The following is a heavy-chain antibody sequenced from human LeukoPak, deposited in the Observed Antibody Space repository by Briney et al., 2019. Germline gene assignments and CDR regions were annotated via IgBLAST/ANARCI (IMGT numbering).Heavy chain of an antibody. D-gene: IGHD6-19*01. V-gene: IGHV3-20*04. J-gene: IGHJ6*03. CDR3: ARGWIAVAGTDYYYYMDV. CDR2: IIVDGGST. Sequence: GPCLRLSWSAAGFTVVVYGTRCARHAPGKGMECVSGIIVDGGSTGYADSAKGRFTISRDNAKNSLYLQMNSLRAEDTALYYCARGWIAVAGTDYYYYMDVWGKGTTVTVSS. CDR1: GFTVVVYG.